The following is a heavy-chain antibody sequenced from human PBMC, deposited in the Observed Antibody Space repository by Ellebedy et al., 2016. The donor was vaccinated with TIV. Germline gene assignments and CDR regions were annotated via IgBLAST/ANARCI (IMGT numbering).Heavy chain of an antibody. D-gene: IGHD2-21*01. Sequence: PGGSLRLSCEASGITVSDYFMNWVRQAPGKGLEWVSVMYNDGKSNYTDSVEGRFTVSRDSSKNTFFLHMNSLRAEDTAVYYCARDPGGGGDFGDNWFDPWGQGTLVTVSS. J-gene: IGHJ5*02. CDR2: MYNDGKS. V-gene: IGHV3-66*01. CDR3: ARDPGGGGDFGDNWFDP. CDR1: GITVSDYF.